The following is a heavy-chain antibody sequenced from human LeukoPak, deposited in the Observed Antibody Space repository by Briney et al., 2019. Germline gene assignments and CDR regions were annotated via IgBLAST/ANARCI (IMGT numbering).Heavy chain of an antibody. J-gene: IGHJ6*02. CDR1: GGTFSSYA. D-gene: IGHD6-6*01. CDR3: AGPYSSSSGYYYYGMDV. V-gene: IGHV1-69*04. CDR2: IIPIFGIA. Sequence: SVKVSCKASGGTFSSYAISWVRQAPGQGLEWMGRIIPIFGIANYAQKFQGRVTITADKSTSAAYMELSGLRSEDTAVYYCAGPYSSSSGYYYYGMDVWGQGTTVTVSS.